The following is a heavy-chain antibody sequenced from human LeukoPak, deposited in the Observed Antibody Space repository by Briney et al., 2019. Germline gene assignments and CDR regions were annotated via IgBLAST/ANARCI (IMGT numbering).Heavy chain of an antibody. D-gene: IGHD4-11*01. Sequence: PSETLSLTCTVSGGSISSYYWSWIRQPPVKGLEWIGYIYYSGSTNYNPSLKSRVTISVDTSKNQFSLKLSSVTAADTAVYYCARESDSNYVAYWGQGTLVTVSS. CDR2: IYYSGST. CDR3: ARESDSNYVAY. V-gene: IGHV4-59*01. J-gene: IGHJ4*02. CDR1: GGSISSYY.